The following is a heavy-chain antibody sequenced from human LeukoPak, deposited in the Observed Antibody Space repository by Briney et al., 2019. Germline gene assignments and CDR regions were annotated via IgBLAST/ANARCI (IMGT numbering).Heavy chain of an antibody. J-gene: IGHJ3*02. CDR1: GFTFSRYS. D-gene: IGHD2-21*02. CDR3: ASRNQYCGGDCFWAFDI. CDR2: ISSSGSYI. V-gene: IGHV3-21*01. Sequence: GGSLRLSCGASGFTFSRYSMNWVRQAPGKGLEWVSSISSSGSYIYYADAVKGRFTISRDNAKNSLYLQMNSLRAEDTAVYYCASRNQYCGGDCFWAFDIWGQGTMVTVSS.